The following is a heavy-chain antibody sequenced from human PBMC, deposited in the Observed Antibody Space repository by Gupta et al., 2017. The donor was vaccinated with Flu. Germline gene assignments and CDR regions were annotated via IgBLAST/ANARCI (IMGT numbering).Heavy chain of an antibody. J-gene: IGHJ6*02. Sequence: QVQLVQSAAEVQKPGSSVRVSCKASGGTVNTYAIHWVRQAPGQGLEWMGGILPIFGTASYAQKVQGRVRITADKSTGTAYMELSSLRSGDTAVYYWAKNLFVVRGVMIMSSDGMDVWGQGTTVTVSS. CDR3: AKNLFVVRGVMIMSSDGMDV. V-gene: IGHV1-69*06. CDR1: GGTVNTYA. D-gene: IGHD3-10*01. CDR2: ILPIFGTA.